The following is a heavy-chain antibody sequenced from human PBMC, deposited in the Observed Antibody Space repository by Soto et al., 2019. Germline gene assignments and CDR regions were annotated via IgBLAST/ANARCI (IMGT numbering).Heavy chain of an antibody. J-gene: IGHJ6*02. CDR2: IIPIFGTA. D-gene: IGHD1-26*01. CDR3: ARDPFMRAVGSSYYYYYYGMDV. CDR1: GGTFSSYA. Sequence: VASVKVSCKASGGTFSSYAISWVRQAPGQGLEWMGGIIPIFGTANYAQKFQGRVTITADESTSTAHMELSSLRSEDTAVYYCARDPFMRAVGSSYYYYYYGMDVWGQGTTVTVSS. V-gene: IGHV1-69*13.